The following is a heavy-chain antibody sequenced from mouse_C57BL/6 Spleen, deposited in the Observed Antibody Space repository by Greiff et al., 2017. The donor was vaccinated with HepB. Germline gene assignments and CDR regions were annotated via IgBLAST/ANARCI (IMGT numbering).Heavy chain of an antibody. V-gene: IGHV1-39*01. Sequence: EVQLQESGPELVKPGASVKISCKASGYSFTDYNMNWVKQSNGKSLEWIGVINPNYGTTSYNQKFKGKATLTVDQSSSTAYMQLNSLTSEDSAVYYCARKGIYGSSYYFDYWGQGTTLTVSS. CDR2: INPNYGTT. CDR3: ARKGIYGSSYYFDY. CDR1: GYSFTDYN. D-gene: IGHD1-1*01. J-gene: IGHJ2*01.